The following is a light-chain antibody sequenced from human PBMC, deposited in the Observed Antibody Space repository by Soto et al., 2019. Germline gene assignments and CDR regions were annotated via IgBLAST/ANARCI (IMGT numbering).Light chain of an antibody. J-gene: IGKJ5*01. CDR1: QSVFYSSNNKNY. CDR3: QQYSRWPIT. Sequence: DIVMTQSPDSLAVSLGERATINCKSSQSVFYSSNNKNYLAWYQQHPGQPPRLLIYGISTRATGIPARFSGSGSGTEFSLTISSLQSEDFAVYYCQQYSRWPITFGQGTRLEIK. CDR2: GIS. V-gene: IGKV4-1*01.